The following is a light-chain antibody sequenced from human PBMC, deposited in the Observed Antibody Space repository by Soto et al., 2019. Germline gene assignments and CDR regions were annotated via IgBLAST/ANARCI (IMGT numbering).Light chain of an antibody. Sequence: DIVMTQTPLSLSVTPGQPASISCKSSQSLLDSDGRTYLFWYLQRPGQPPQLLIYEVSNRFSAAPDKVSGSGSGTDFTLKISRVEAEDVGVYFCMQGTYLPWTFGQGTKVEIK. V-gene: IGKV2-29*03. J-gene: IGKJ1*01. CDR3: MQGTYLPWT. CDR1: QSLLDSDGRTY. CDR2: EVS.